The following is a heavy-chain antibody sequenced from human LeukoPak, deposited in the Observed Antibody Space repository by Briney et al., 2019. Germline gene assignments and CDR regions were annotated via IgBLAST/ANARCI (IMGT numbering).Heavy chain of an antibody. V-gene: IGHV1-24*01. CDR1: GYTLTEFS. Sequence: ASVKVSCKVSGYTLTEFSMHWVRQAPGKGLEWMGGFDPEDGETIYAQELQGRVTMTRDTSTDTAYMELSSLRSEDMAVYYCATWYYYDSSDYYLADYWGQGTLVTVSS. J-gene: IGHJ4*02. CDR2: FDPEDGET. CDR3: ATWYYYDSSDYYLADY. D-gene: IGHD3-22*01.